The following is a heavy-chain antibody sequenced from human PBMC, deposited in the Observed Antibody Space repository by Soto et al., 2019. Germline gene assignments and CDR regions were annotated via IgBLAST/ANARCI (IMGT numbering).Heavy chain of an antibody. CDR3: ARRARPDFYYMDV. J-gene: IGHJ6*03. D-gene: IGHD6-6*01. CDR2: ISSNGVGT. CDR1: GFTLSGYA. Sequence: GSLRLSCAASGFTLSGYAMDWVRQAPGKGLEYVSGISSNGVGTYYANSVQGRFTISRDNSKNTVYLQMGSLRPEDKTVYYCARRARPDFYYMDVWGKGTTVTVSS. V-gene: IGHV3-64*01.